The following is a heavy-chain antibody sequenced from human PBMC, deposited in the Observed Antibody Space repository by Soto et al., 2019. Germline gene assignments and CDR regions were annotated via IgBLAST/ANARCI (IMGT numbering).Heavy chain of an antibody. CDR1: GFTFSDYF. J-gene: IGHJ6*02. Sequence: EVQLLESGGGLVQPGESLRLSCAASGFTFSDYFMNWVRQAPGKGLEWVSGMNKDGGTTQNADFVRGRFTISRDNSRNTLYLQMNSVRAEDTALYYCAKDLHWYGMDVWGQGTTVTVS. CDR2: MNKDGGTT. V-gene: IGHV3-23*01. D-gene: IGHD1-20*01. CDR3: AKDLHWYGMDV.